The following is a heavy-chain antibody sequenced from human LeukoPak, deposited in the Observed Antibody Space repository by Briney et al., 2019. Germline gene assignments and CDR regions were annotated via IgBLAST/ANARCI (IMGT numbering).Heavy chain of an antibody. Sequence: GGSLRLSCAASGFPFSSHWMSWVRQAPGKGLEWVANINQDGSEKYYVDSVKGRFSISRDNAKNSLYLQMNSLRAEDTAVYYCARSDREFASGSGDYWGQGTLVTVSS. D-gene: IGHD3-10*01. CDR1: GFPFSSHW. CDR3: ARSDREFASGSGDY. J-gene: IGHJ4*02. V-gene: IGHV3-7*05. CDR2: INQDGSEK.